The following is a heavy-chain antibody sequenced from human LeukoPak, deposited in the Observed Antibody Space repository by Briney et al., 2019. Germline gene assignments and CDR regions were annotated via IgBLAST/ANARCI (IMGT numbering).Heavy chain of an antibody. J-gene: IGHJ5*02. CDR3: ARYYYYGSGSYRFDP. D-gene: IGHD3-10*01. CDR1: GFTFSTYW. Sequence: GGSLRLSCAASGFTFSTYWMSWVRQAPGKGLEWVANIKQDGSEKYYVESVKGRFTISRDNAKNSLYLQMNSLRVEDTAVYYCARYYYYGSGSYRFDPWAREPWSPSPQ. V-gene: IGHV3-7*01. CDR2: IKQDGSEK.